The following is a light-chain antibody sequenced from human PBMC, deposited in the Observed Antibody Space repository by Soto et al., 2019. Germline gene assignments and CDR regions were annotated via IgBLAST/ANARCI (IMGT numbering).Light chain of an antibody. CDR1: QSLTSH. CDR2: AAS. Sequence: DIQMTQSPSSLSASAGDRVTSTCRASQSLTSHLSWYQQKPGEAPELLIYAASSLHSGVPSRFSGSVSGTDCTLTISSLQPEDFATYYCHQGCSPAYTFGQGTKREIK. J-gene: IGKJ2*01. CDR3: HQGCSPAYT. V-gene: IGKV1-39*01.